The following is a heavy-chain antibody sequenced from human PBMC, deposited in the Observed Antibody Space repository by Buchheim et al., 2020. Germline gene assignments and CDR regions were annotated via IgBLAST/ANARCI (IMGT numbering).Heavy chain of an antibody. Sequence: EVQLLESGGGLVQPGGSLRLSCAASGFTFSSYAMSWVRQAPGKGLEWVSAISGSGGSTYYADSVKGRFTISRDNSKNPLYLQMNSLRAEDTAVYYCAKDASIVGATTDASYFDYWGQGTL. V-gene: IGHV3-23*01. J-gene: IGHJ4*02. D-gene: IGHD1-26*01. CDR2: ISGSGGST. CDR3: AKDASIVGATTDASYFDY. CDR1: GFTFSSYA.